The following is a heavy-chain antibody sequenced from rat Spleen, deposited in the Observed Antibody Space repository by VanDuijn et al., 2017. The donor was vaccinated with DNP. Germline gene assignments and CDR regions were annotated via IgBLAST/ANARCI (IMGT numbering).Heavy chain of an antibody. Sequence: EVQLVESGGGLVQPGRSLKLSCAASGFTFSNYGLHWIRQAPKKGLEWVASISASGGSTSYRDSVKGRFTISRDNAKSILYLQMDSLRSEDTATYYCATLGSIVTTDYWGQGVMVTVSS. J-gene: IGHJ2*01. CDR1: GFTFSNYG. CDR2: ISASGGST. CDR3: ATLGSIVTTDY. V-gene: IGHV5-19*01. D-gene: IGHD1-10*01.